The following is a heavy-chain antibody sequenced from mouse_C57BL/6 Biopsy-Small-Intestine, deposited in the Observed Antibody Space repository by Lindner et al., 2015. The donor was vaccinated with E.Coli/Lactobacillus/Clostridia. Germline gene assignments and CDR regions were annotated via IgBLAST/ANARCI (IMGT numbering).Heavy chain of an antibody. D-gene: IGHD2-4*01. CDR2: IDPEDGET. CDR1: GFNIKDYY. J-gene: IGHJ4*01. V-gene: IGHV14-2*01. Sequence: QLQESGAELVKPGASVKLSCTASGFNIKDYYMHWVKQRTEQGLEWIGRIDPEDGETRYVPKFQDKATITADTSSNTAYLQLSSLTSEDTAVYYCARWGLRRGGYAVDYWGQGTSVTVSS. CDR3: ARWGLRRGGYAVDY.